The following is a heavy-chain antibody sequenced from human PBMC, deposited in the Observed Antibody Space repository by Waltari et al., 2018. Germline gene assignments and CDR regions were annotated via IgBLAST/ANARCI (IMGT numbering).Heavy chain of an antibody. Sequence: QVQLKESGPRLVKASETLSLTCTVSGVSMSTYYWSWIREPAGKGLEWIGRIYSIGTTNYNPSLESRVTLSVDTSKNQFYLRLTSVTAADTAVYYCARQGSSSIESWGRGTLVTVSS. CDR3: ARQGSSSIES. V-gene: IGHV4-4*07. J-gene: IGHJ5*01. D-gene: IGHD6-6*01. CDR2: IYSIGTT. CDR1: GVSMSTYY.